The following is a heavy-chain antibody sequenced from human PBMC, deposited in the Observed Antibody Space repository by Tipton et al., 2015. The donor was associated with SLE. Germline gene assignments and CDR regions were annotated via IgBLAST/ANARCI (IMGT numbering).Heavy chain of an antibody. CDR1: GASINSNF. J-gene: IGHJ4*02. V-gene: IGHV4-59*01. CDR2: IYYSGST. Sequence: GLVKPSETLFLTCTVSGASINSNFWSWIRQHPGKGLEWIGYIYYSGSTKYNPSLKSRVTISGDTSKNQFSLKLSSVTAADTAVYYCARADPFYDILTGYHIWGQGTLVTVSS. D-gene: IGHD3-9*01. CDR3: ARADPFYDILTGYHI.